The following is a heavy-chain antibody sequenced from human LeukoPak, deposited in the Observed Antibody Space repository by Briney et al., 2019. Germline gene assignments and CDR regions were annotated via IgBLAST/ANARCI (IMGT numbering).Heavy chain of an antibody. J-gene: IGHJ4*02. CDR3: AKGPYEWELRVEFDY. CDR1: GCTFDDYA. CDR2: ISWNSGSI. Sequence: PGGSVRLSCAASGCTFDDYAMHWVRQAPGKGLEWVSGISWNSGSIGYADSVKGRFTISRDNAKNSLYLQMNSLRAEDTALYYCAKGPYEWELRVEFDYWGQGTLVTVSS. D-gene: IGHD1-26*01. V-gene: IGHV3-9*01.